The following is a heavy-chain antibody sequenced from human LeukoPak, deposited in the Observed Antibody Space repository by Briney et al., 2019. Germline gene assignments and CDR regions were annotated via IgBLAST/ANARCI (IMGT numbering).Heavy chain of an antibody. Sequence: GGSLRLSCAASGFTFSSYAMSWVRQAPGKGLEWVSAISGSGGSTYYADSVKGRFTISRDNSKNTLYLHMNSLRAEDTAVYYCAKNGYCSSTSCYVDNNCFDPWGQGTLVTVSS. V-gene: IGHV3-23*01. D-gene: IGHD2-2*01. J-gene: IGHJ5*02. CDR3: AKNGYCSSTSCYVDNNCFDP. CDR1: GFTFSSYA. CDR2: ISGSGGST.